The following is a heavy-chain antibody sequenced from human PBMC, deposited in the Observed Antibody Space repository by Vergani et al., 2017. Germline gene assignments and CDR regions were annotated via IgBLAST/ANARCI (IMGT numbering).Heavy chain of an antibody. Sequence: QVQLVESGGGVVQPGRSLRLSCAASGFTFNQYGMHWVRQAPGKGLEWVAVTWYDGNNKQYADSVKGRFTISRDNSKSTMYLQMNSLRDEDTGGYYCARDLRLLYNRFDPLGQGTLVTVSS. J-gene: IGHJ5*02. CDR2: TWYDGNNK. CDR1: GFTFNQYG. D-gene: IGHD1-14*01. V-gene: IGHV3-33*01. CDR3: ARDLRLLYNRFDP.